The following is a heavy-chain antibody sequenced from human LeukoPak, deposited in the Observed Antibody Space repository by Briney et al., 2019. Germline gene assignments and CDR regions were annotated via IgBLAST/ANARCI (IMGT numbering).Heavy chain of an antibody. CDR2: ISYDGSNK. CDR3: AGPGGIVVVPAATPFYYYGMDV. D-gene: IGHD2-2*01. Sequence: GGSLRLSCAASGFTFSSYAMHWVRQAPGKGLEWVAVISYDGSNKYYADSVKGRFTTSRDNSKNTLYLQMNSLRAEDTAVYYCAGPGGIVVVPAATPFYYYGMDVWGQGTTVTVS. V-gene: IGHV3-30*04. CDR1: GFTFSSYA. J-gene: IGHJ6*02.